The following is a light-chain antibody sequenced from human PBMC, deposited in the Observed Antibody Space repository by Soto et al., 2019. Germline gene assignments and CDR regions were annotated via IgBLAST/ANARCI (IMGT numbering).Light chain of an antibody. V-gene: IGKV1-12*01. CDR3: QQAYSFPLT. J-gene: IGKJ4*01. CDR2: GAS. CDR1: QGLGVW. Sequence: DIQMTQSPSSVSASVGDRVTITCRASQGLGVWLGWYQQKPGKAPQLLIFGASGLQTGVPSRFSGSGSGTEFTLTISSLQPEDFETHYCQQAYSFPLTFGGGTQVDIX.